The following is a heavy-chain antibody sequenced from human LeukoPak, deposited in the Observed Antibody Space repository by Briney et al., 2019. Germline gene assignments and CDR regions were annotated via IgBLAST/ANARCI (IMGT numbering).Heavy chain of an antibody. Sequence: SETLSRTSAVSGVSISTAHWGNWVPQSPGKGLEWIGEIYHRGNNKHNPSLKIRVSISVDTSKTQFSLKLSSVTAADTAVYYWARGGRMQLFAMEKYYFDYWGQGTLVTVSS. D-gene: IGHD5-18*01. CDR1: GVSISTAHW. CDR3: ARGGRMQLFAMEKYYFDY. J-gene: IGHJ4*02. V-gene: IGHV4-4*02. CDR2: IYHRGNN.